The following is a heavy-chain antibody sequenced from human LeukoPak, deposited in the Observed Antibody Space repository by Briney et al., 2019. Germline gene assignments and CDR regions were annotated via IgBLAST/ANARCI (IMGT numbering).Heavy chain of an antibody. CDR3: ARVEFRGAFQAPEYFHH. J-gene: IGHJ1*01. CDR2: LSGYNGNT. Sequence: ASVKVSCKAFGYTFISYGINWVRQAPGQGLEWMGWLSGYNGNTNYAQKLQGRVTMTTDTSTNTAYMELRGLRSDDTAVYYCARVEFRGAFQAPEYFHHWGQGTLVTVSS. V-gene: IGHV1-18*01. CDR1: GYTFISYG. D-gene: IGHD3-10*01.